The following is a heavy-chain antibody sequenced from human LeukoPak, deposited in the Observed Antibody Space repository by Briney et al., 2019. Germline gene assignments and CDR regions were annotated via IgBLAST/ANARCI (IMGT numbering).Heavy chain of an antibody. CDR3: ARADMVATIGAFDI. CDR2: IDPSGGST. J-gene: IGHJ3*02. V-gene: IGHV1-46*04. CDR1: GYTFTIYY. Sequence: GASVKVSCKASGYTFTIYYMHWVRQAPGQGLEWMGIIDPSGGSTSYPQKLQDRVTMTRDTSTTTVYMELSSLRSEDTAMYYCARADMVATIGAFDIWGQGTMVTVSS. D-gene: IGHD5-12*01.